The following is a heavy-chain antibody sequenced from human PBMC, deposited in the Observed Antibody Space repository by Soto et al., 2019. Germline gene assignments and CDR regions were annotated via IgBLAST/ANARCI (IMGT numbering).Heavy chain of an antibody. D-gene: IGHD3-3*01. CDR3: ARASAYYDFLSGYFRRSGMDV. V-gene: IGHV4-31*03. J-gene: IGHJ6*02. CDR2: IFYSGST. CDR1: GGSISSGDYY. Sequence: SETLSLTCTASGGSISSGDYYWSWMRQHPGKGLEWIGYIFYSGSTYYNPSLKSRVTISVDTSSNQFSLKLTSVTAADTAVYYCARASAYYDFLSGYFRRSGMDVWGQGTTVTLSS.